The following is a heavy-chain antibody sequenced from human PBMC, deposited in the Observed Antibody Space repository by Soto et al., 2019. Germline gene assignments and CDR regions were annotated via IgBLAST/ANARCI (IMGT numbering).Heavy chain of an antibody. CDR2: ISYSGTT. CDR1: GGSISRGNYY. V-gene: IGHV4-30-4*01. CDR3: ATMATQVTGLYYFDD. J-gene: IGHJ4*02. Sequence: SETLSLTSTVSGGSISRGNYYWSWIRQPPGKGLEWIGFISYSGTTHYSASLRSRDSISVDTSKNQFSLDLSSVTAADTAVDYCATMATQVTGLYYFDDWTQRTLDTVST. D-gene: IGHD1-1*01.